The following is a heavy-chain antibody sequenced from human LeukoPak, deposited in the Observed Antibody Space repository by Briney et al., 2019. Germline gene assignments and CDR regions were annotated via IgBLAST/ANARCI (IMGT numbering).Heavy chain of an antibody. V-gene: IGHV3-20*04. D-gene: IGHD3-22*01. CDR1: GFTFDDYG. Sequence: GGSLRLSCAASGFTFDDYGMSWVRQAPGKGLEWVSGINWNGGSTGYADSVKGRFTISRDNAKNSLYLQMNSLRAEDTAVYYCLGKDYYDSSMHYWGQGTLVTVSS. J-gene: IGHJ4*02. CDR2: INWNGGST. CDR3: LGKDYYDSSMHY.